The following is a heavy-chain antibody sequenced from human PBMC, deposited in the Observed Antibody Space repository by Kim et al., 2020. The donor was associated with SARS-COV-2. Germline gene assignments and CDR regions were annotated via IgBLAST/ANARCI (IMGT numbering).Heavy chain of an antibody. Sequence: RVTISVDTSKNQFSLKLSSVTAADTAVYYCARRPGIAAAGTFRSENWFDPWGQGTLVTVSS. V-gene: IGHV4-39*01. D-gene: IGHD6-13*01. J-gene: IGHJ5*02. CDR3: ARRPGIAAAGTFRSENWFDP.